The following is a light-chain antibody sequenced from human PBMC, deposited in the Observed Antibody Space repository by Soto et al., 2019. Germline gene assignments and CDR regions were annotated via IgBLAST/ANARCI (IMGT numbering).Light chain of an antibody. J-gene: IGLJ1*01. Sequence: QSVLTQPASVSGSPGQSITISCTGINSDVGGYNYVSWYQQHPGKAPKLMIYEVSNRPSGVSNRFSSSKSGNTASLTISGLQAEDEADYYCSSYTSSSTRYLFGTGTKLTVL. CDR2: EVS. CDR3: SSYTSSSTRYL. V-gene: IGLV2-14*01. CDR1: NSDVGGYNY.